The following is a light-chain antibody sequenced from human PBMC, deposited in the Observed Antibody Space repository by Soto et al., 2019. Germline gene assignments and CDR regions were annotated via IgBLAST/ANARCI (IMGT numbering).Light chain of an antibody. CDR2: DAS. CDR3: AAWDDSVSGPV. J-gene: IGLJ2*01. CDR1: TGDVGAYNF. V-gene: IGLV2-11*01. Sequence: QSALTQPRSVSGSPGQSVTISCTGTTGDVGAYNFVSWYQLHPGRAPKLMIYDASERPSGVPDRFSASKSGNTASLTISGLQAEDEADYYCAAWDDSVSGPVFGGGTKLTVL.